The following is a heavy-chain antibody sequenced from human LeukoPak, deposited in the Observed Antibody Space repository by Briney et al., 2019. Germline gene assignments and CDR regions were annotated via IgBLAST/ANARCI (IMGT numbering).Heavy chain of an antibody. CDR2: IYSGGST. Sequence: GGSLRLSCAASGFTVSSNYMSWVRQAPGKGLEWVSVIYSGGSTYYADSVKGRFTISRDNSKNTLYLQMSSLRAEDTAVYYCARQMGNTPGRGFDYWGQGTLVTVSS. D-gene: IGHD3-10*01. CDR1: GFTVSSNY. CDR3: ARQMGNTPGRGFDY. V-gene: IGHV3-53*01. J-gene: IGHJ4*02.